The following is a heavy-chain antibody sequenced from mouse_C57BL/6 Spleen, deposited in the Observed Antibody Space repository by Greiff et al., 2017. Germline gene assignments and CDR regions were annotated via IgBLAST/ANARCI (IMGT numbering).Heavy chain of an antibody. V-gene: IGHV1-55*01. CDR1: GYTFTSYW. CDR2: IYPGSGST. Sequence: VQLQQPGAELVKPGASVKMSCKASGYTFTSYWIPWVKQRPGQGLEWIGDIYPGSGSTNYNEKFKSKATLTVDTSSSTAYMQLNSLTSEDSAVCVCSRSMWGSAGPWFAYWGQGTLVTVSA. J-gene: IGHJ3*01. D-gene: IGHD3-2*02. CDR3: SRSMWGSAGPWFAY.